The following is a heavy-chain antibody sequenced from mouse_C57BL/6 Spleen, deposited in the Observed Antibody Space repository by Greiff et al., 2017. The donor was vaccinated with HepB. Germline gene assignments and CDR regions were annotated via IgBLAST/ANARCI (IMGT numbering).Heavy chain of an antibody. V-gene: IGHV3-6*01. Sequence: VQLKESGPGLVKPSQSLSLTCSVTGYSITSGYYWNWIRQFPGNKLEWMGYISYDGSNNYNPSLKNRISITRDTSKNQFFLKLNSVTTEDTATYYCARDPLYYWYFDVWGTGTTVTVSS. D-gene: IGHD2-3*01. J-gene: IGHJ1*03. CDR1: GYSITSGYY. CDR3: ARDPLYYWYFDV. CDR2: ISYDGSN.